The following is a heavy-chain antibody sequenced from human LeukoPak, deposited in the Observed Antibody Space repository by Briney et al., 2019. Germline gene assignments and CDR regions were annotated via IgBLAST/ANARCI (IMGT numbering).Heavy chain of an antibody. J-gene: IGHJ5*02. D-gene: IGHD3-16*01. CDR2: ISAYNGNT. Sequence: ASVKVSCKASGGTFSSYAISWVRQAPGQGLEWMGWISAYNGNTNYAQKLQGRVTMTTDTSTSTAYMELRSLRSDDTAVYYCARRGELNPNWFDPWGQGTLVTVSS. V-gene: IGHV1-18*01. CDR3: ARRGELNPNWFDP. CDR1: GGTFSSYA.